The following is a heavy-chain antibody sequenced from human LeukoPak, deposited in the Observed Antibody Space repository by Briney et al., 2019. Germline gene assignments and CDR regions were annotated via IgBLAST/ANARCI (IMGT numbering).Heavy chain of an antibody. Sequence: LXLTXXXXGXSIXSSSYYWGWVRQXPXRGLEWIGSIYYSGSTYYNPSLKSRVTISVDTSKNQFSLKLSSVTAADTAVYYCARLAPITMIVVTYFDYWGQGTLVTVSS. CDR3: ARLAPITMIVVTYFDY. CDR1: GXSIXSSSYY. CDR2: IYYSGST. V-gene: IGHV4-39*01. D-gene: IGHD3-22*01. J-gene: IGHJ4*02.